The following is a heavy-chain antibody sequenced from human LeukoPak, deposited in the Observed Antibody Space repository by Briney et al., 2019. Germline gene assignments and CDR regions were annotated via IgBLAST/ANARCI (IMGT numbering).Heavy chain of an antibody. Sequence: GGSLRLSCSASGFTFSSYAMTWVRQAPGKGLDWVSAISSSGGDAYYAESVKGRFTISRDNSKNTLSLQMNSLRPEDTAIYYCAKVLTGTYGTKVDYWGQGTLVTVSS. V-gene: IGHV3-23*01. D-gene: IGHD1-26*01. CDR3: AKVLTGTYGTKVDY. CDR2: ISSSGGDA. J-gene: IGHJ4*02. CDR1: GFTFSSYA.